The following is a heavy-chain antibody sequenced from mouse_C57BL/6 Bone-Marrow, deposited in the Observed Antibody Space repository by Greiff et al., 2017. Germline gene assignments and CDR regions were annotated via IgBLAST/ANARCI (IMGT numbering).Heavy chain of an antibody. J-gene: IGHJ4*01. V-gene: IGHV1-9*01. CDR3: ARGIYYDSSYPYYAMDY. CDR1: GYTFTGYW. Sequence: QVQLQQSGAELMKPGASVKLSCKATGYTFTGYWIEWVKQRPGHGLEWIGEILPGSGSTNYNEKFKGKATFTSDTSSNTAYMQLSSLTTEDSAIYYCARGIYYDSSYPYYAMDYWGQGTSVTVSS. D-gene: IGHD1-1*01. CDR2: ILPGSGST.